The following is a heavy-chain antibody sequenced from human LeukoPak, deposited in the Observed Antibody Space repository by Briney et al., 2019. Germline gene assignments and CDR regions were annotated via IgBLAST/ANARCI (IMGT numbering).Heavy chain of an antibody. J-gene: IGHJ4*02. V-gene: IGHV3-11*04. CDR1: GFTFSDYF. CDR2: INSAGDNI. CDR3: ARGAGPYGDYQDS. D-gene: IGHD4-17*01. Sequence: GGSLRLSCVASGFTFSDYFMSWIRQAPGKGLEWLSFINSAGDNIYYADSVKGRFTISRDNAENSLYLHMNSLRVEDTAVYYCARGAGPYGDYQDSWGQGTLVTVSS.